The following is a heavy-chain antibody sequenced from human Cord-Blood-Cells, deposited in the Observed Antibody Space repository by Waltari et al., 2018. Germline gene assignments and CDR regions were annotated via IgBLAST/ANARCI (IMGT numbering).Heavy chain of an antibody. J-gene: IGHJ4*02. D-gene: IGHD3-22*01. Sequence: QVQLQQWGAGLLKPSETLSLTCAVYGGSFSGYYWSWIRQPPGKGLEWIGEIKHSGSTNYNPSRKSRVTISGDASKNQFSLKLSSVTAADTAVYYCARRPYYYDSSGYLRVDYWGQGTLVTVSS. V-gene: IGHV4-34*01. CDR1: GGSFSGYY. CDR3: ARRPYYYDSSGYLRVDY. CDR2: IKHSGST.